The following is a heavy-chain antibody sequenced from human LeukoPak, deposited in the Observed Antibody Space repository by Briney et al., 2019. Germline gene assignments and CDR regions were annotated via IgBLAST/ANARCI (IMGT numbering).Heavy chain of an antibody. CDR2: ISYDGSNK. Sequence: GSLRLSCAASGFTFSSYAMHWVRQAPGKGLEWVAVISYDGSNKYYADSVKGRFTISRDNSKNTLYLQMNSLRAEDTAVYYCARGGMINPTPVDYWGQGTLVTVSS. J-gene: IGHJ4*02. V-gene: IGHV3-30-3*01. CDR1: GFTFSSYA. D-gene: IGHD3-22*01. CDR3: ARGGMINPTPVDY.